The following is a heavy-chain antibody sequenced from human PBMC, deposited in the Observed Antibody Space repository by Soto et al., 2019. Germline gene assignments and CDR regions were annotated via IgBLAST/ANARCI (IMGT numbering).Heavy chain of an antibody. CDR3: ARGLAPAT. V-gene: IGHV4-34*01. D-gene: IGHD6-25*01. CDR2: INHSGST. Sequence: SETLSLTCAVYGGSFSDYSWNWNWIRQPPGKGLEWIGEINHSGSTSHNPSLKSRVTLSLDTSKNQFSLILTSVTAADTAVYYCARGLAPATWGHGTLVTVSS. CDR1: GGSFSDYSWN. J-gene: IGHJ5*01.